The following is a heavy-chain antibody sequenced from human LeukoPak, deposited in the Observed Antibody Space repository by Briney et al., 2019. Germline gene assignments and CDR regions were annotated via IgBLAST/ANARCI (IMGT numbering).Heavy chain of an antibody. Sequence: SVKVSCKASGGTFSSYAINWVRQAPGQGLEWMGGIIPIFGTANYAQKFQGRVTITTDESTSTAYMELSSLRSEDTAVYYCAVLTGWFGEHRDYWGQGTLVTVSS. D-gene: IGHD3-10*01. J-gene: IGHJ4*02. CDR2: IIPIFGTA. V-gene: IGHV1-69*05. CDR3: AVLTGWFGEHRDY. CDR1: GGTFSSYA.